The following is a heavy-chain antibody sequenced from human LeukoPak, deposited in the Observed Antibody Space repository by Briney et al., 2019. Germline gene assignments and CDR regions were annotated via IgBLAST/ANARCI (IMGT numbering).Heavy chain of an antibody. Sequence: ASVKVSCKASGYTFTSYGISWVRQAPGQGLEWMGWISAYNGNTNYAQKLQGRVTMTTDTSTSTAYTELRSLRSDDTAVYYCARDLIVVVPAAIGGNWFDPWGQGTLVTVSS. CDR2: ISAYNGNT. CDR1: GYTFTSYG. CDR3: ARDLIVVVPAAIGGNWFDP. D-gene: IGHD2-2*02. V-gene: IGHV1-18*01. J-gene: IGHJ5*02.